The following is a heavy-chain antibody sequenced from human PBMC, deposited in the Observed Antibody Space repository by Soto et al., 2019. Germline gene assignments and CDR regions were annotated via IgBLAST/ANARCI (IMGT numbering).Heavy chain of an antibody. CDR3: ARLTWSSWTPEDYYGMDV. Sequence: SVKVSCKASGGTFSSYAISWVRQAPGQGLEWMGGIIPIFGTANYAQKFQGRVTITADESTSTAYMELSSLRSEDTAVYYCARLTWSSWTPEDYYGMDVWGQGTTVTVSS. V-gene: IGHV1-69*13. CDR2: IIPIFGTA. D-gene: IGHD6-13*01. J-gene: IGHJ6*02. CDR1: GGTFSSYA.